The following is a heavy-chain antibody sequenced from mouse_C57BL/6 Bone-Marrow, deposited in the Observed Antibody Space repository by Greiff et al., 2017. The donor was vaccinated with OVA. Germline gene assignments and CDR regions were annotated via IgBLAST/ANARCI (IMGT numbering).Heavy chain of an antibody. J-gene: IGHJ2*01. CDR1: GFNIKDDY. Sequence: VQLQQSGAELVRPGASVKLSCTASGFNIKDDYMHWVKQRPEQGLEWIGWIDPENGDTEYASKFQGKATITADTSSNTAYLQLSSLTSEDTAVYYCTPNWYFDYWGQGTTLTVSS. CDR2: IDPENGDT. V-gene: IGHV14-4*01. D-gene: IGHD4-1*01. CDR3: TPNWYFDY.